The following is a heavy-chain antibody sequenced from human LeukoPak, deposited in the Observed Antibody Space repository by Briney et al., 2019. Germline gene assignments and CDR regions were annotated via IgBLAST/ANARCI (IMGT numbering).Heavy chain of an antibody. Sequence: PGGSLRLSCAAPGFTFNSYGMHWVRQAPGKGLEWVAFIRFDGNNNYYADSVKGRFTISRDNSKNKLYLQIKSLRAEDKAVYFCAKDSKRWKTYYYESGNYYFDYWGQGTLVTVSS. V-gene: IGHV3-30*02. CDR2: IRFDGNNN. CDR3: AKDSKRWKTYYYESGNYYFDY. J-gene: IGHJ4*02. D-gene: IGHD3-10*01. CDR1: GFTFNSYG.